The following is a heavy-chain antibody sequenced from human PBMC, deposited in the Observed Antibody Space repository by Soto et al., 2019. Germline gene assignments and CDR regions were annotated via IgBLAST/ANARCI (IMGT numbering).Heavy chain of an antibody. CDR3: ASGAITMVRGVRSSYYYYYMDV. Sequence: SETLSLTCTVSGGSISSYYWSWIRQPPGKGLEWIGYIYYSGSTNYNPSLKSRVTISVDTSKNQFSLKLSSVTAADTAVYYCASGAITMVRGVRSSYYYYYMDVWGKGTTVTVSS. V-gene: IGHV4-59*01. CDR2: IYYSGST. CDR1: GGSISSYY. J-gene: IGHJ6*03. D-gene: IGHD3-10*01.